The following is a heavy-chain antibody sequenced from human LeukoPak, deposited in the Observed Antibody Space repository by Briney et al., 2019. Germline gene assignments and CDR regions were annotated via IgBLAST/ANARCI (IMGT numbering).Heavy chain of an antibody. Sequence: PGRSLRLSCAASGFTFSSYAMHWVRQAPGKGLEWVAVISYDGGNKYYADSVKGRFTISRDNSKNTLYLQMNSLRAEDTAVYYCARLKFLMTTVTTGDYWGQGTLVTVSS. CDR1: GFTFSSYA. J-gene: IGHJ4*02. CDR2: ISYDGGNK. CDR3: ARLKFLMTTVTTGDY. D-gene: IGHD4-17*01. V-gene: IGHV3-30-3*01.